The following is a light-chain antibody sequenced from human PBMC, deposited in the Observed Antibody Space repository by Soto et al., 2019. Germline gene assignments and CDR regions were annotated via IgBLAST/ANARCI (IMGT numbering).Light chain of an antibody. CDR2: DTS. CDR1: QSVSSY. V-gene: IGKV3-11*01. Sequence: IVSTQSPATLSLSPGEIATLSFGASQSVSSYLAWYQQKPGQAPRLLIYDTSIRASGIPARFSGSGSGTDFTLTISSLDPEDFAVYYCQQRSNRPLTFGQGTRLEIK. J-gene: IGKJ5*01. CDR3: QQRSNRPLT.